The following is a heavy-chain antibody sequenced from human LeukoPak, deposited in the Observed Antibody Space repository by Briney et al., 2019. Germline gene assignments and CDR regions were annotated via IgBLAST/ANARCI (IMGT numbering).Heavy chain of an antibody. V-gene: IGHV1-2*02. CDR1: GYTFTGYF. CDR3: ARVKNYYDSSGYLYYFDY. CDR2: INPNSGGT. Sequence: GASVKVSXKASGYTFTGYFMHWVRQAPGQGLEWMGWINPNSGGTNYAQKFQGRVTMTRDTSISTAYMELSRLRSDDTAVYYCARVKNYYDSSGYLYYFDYWGQGTLVTVSS. D-gene: IGHD3-22*01. J-gene: IGHJ4*02.